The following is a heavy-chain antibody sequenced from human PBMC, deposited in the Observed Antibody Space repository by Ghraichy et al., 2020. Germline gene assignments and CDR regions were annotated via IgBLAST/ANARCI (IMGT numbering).Heavy chain of an antibody. V-gene: IGHV3-23*01. CDR1: GFTFSSYA. CDR3: AKAGGFGGVIVTLLHFDY. D-gene: IGHD3-16*02. J-gene: IGHJ4*02. Sequence: LSLTCAASGFTFSSYAMGWVRQAPGKGLEWVSAISGSGGSTYYADSVKGRFTISRDNSKNTLYLQMNSLRAEDTAVYYCAKAGGFGGVIVTLLHFDYWGQGTLVTVSS. CDR2: ISGSGGST.